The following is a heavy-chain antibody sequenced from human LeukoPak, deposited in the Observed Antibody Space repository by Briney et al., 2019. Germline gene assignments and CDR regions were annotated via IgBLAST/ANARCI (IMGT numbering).Heavy chain of an antibody. Sequence: SETLSLTCTVSGGSIGSGGYYWSWLRQHPGKGLEWIGYVYYSGSTYYNPSLKSRVTISVDPSENQFSLKLSSVTAADTAVYYCARDSHGYSSSSHLGYWGQGTLVTVSS. J-gene: IGHJ4*02. D-gene: IGHD6-6*01. CDR1: GGSIGSGGYY. V-gene: IGHV4-31*03. CDR2: VYYSGST. CDR3: ARDSHGYSSSSHLGY.